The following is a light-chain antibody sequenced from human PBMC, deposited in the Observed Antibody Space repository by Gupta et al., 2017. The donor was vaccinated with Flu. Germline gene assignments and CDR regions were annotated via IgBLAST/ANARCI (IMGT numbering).Light chain of an antibody. CDR3: CSYAGNYTWI. CDR2: DVI. CDR1: SSDVAAYNF. Sequence: SPLTQPRSVSGSPGQSVTISCTGSSSDVAAYNFVSWYQQYPDKAPRLMIFDVITRPSGVPDRFSGSKSANTASLTISGLQAEDEAHYYCCSYAGNYTWIFGGGTKVTVL. J-gene: IGLJ2*01. V-gene: IGLV2-11*01.